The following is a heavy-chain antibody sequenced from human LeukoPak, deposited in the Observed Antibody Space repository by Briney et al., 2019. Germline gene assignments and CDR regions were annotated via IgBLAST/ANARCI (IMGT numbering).Heavy chain of an antibody. CDR2: IYYSGST. CDR1: GGSVSNSLYY. Sequence: PSETLSLTCTVSGGSVSNSLYYWSWIRQPPGKGLEWIGYIYYSGSTSYNPSLKSRVTISIDTSKSQFFLKLNSVTAADTAVYYCARVLRAASWRSYDYWGQGSLVTVSS. V-gene: IGHV4-61*01. D-gene: IGHD6-25*01. J-gene: IGHJ4*02. CDR3: ARVLRAASWRSYDY.